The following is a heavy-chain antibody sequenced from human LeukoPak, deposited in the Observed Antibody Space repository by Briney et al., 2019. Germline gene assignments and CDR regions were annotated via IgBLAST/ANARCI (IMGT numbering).Heavy chain of an antibody. CDR1: GGSISSSSSY. CDR3: ARHRRADFRPGGPIDY. D-gene: IGHD3-3*01. Sequence: SETLSLTCTVSGGSISSSSSYGDWIRQPPGKGLEWIASIYYTGSIYYNPSLKSRVTISVDTSKNQFSLNVNSVTAADTAVYYCARHRRADFRPGGPIDYWGQGTLVTVSS. CDR2: IYYTGSI. J-gene: IGHJ4*02. V-gene: IGHV4-39*01.